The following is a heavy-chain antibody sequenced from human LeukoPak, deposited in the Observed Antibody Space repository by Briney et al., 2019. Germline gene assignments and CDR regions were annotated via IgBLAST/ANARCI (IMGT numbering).Heavy chain of an antibody. Sequence: GRSLRLSCAASRFTFSSYGMHWVRQAPGKGLEWVAVISYDGSNKYYADSVKGRFTISRDNSKNTLYLQMNSLRAEDTAVYYCAKDSLTTYSSSLILYYFDYWGQGTLVTVSS. J-gene: IGHJ4*02. CDR3: AKDSLTTYSSSLILYYFDY. D-gene: IGHD6-13*01. CDR2: ISYDGSNK. CDR1: RFTFSSYG. V-gene: IGHV3-30*18.